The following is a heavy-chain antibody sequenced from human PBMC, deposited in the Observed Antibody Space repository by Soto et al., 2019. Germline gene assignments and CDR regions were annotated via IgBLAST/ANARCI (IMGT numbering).Heavy chain of an antibody. D-gene: IGHD6-19*01. CDR2: IYYSGST. CDR1: GGSISSYY. Sequence: SXTLSLTCAVSGGSISSYYWSWIRQPPVKGLQWIGYIYYSGSTNYNPSLKSRVTISVDTSKNQFSLKLTSVTAADTAVYYCARSRYTSGWWTPPFDYWGQGTLVTVSS. CDR3: ARSRYTSGWWTPPFDY. V-gene: IGHV4-59*01. J-gene: IGHJ4*02.